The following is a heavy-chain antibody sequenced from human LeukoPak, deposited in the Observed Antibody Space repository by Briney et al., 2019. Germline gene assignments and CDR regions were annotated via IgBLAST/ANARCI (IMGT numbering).Heavy chain of an antibody. D-gene: IGHD4-11*01. CDR1: GGSISSSSYY. V-gene: IGHV4-39*01. Sequence: SETLSLTCSVSGGSISSSSYYWGWIRQPPGKGLEWIASIYYSGSTYYNPSLKSRVTISVDTSRNQFSLKLNSVTAADTAVYYCVGHLPYSNYCNYWGQGTLVTVSS. CDR3: VGHLPYSNYCNY. CDR2: IYYSGST. J-gene: IGHJ4*02.